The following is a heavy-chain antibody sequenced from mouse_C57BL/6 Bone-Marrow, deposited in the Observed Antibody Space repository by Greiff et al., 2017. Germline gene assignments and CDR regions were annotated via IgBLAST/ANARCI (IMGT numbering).Heavy chain of an antibody. J-gene: IGHJ3*01. V-gene: IGHV7-3*02. CDR1: GFTLTDYY. D-gene: IGHD1-1*01. Sequence: EVMLVESGGGLVQPGGSLRLSCATSGFTLTDYYMSWVRQPPGKALEWLGFIRNKANGYTTEYSASVKGRFTISRDNSQSILYLQMNTLRAEDSATYYCARNGSTWFAYWGQGTLVTVSA. CDR2: IRNKANGYTT. CDR3: ARNGSTWFAY.